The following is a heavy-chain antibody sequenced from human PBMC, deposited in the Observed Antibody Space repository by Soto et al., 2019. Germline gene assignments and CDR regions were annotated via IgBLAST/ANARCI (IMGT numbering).Heavy chain of an antibody. CDR3: ARDTGRSLASARFDD. D-gene: IGHD2-8*02. Sequence: QVQLVQSGAEVKKPGASVNVSCEASGYTFTGYYIHWVRQAPGQGLEWMGWINPDSGVTNNAQKFQGRVTMTGDTSISTAYMELSRLRSDDTAVYYCARDTGRSLASARFDDWGQGTLVTVSS. J-gene: IGHJ4*02. CDR2: INPDSGVT. V-gene: IGHV1-2*02. CDR1: GYTFTGYY.